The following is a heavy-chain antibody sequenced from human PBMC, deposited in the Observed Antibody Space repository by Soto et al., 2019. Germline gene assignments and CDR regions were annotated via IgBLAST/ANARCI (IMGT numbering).Heavy chain of an antibody. J-gene: IGHJ3*02. CDR2: IKSKTDGGTT. CDR3: TTAPPAISAFDI. D-gene: IGHD2-2*02. CDR1: GFTFSNAW. Sequence: GGSLRLSCASSGFTFSNAWMSLVRQAPGKGLEWVGRIKSKTDGGTTDYAAPVKGRFTISRDDSKNTLYLQMNSLKTEDTAVYYCTTAPPAISAFDIWGQGTMVTVSS. V-gene: IGHV3-15*01.